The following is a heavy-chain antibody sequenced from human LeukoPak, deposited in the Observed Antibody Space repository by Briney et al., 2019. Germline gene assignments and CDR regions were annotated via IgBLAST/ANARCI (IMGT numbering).Heavy chain of an antibody. J-gene: IGHJ4*01. D-gene: IGHD4-11*01. CDR1: GFIFSHHG. CDR3: ARDAQRGFDYSNSLKY. Sequence: SGGSLRLSCAASGFIFSHHGMHWVRQAPGQGLEWVAVIWSDGTNRFYADPVKGRFTISRDNSQNTVFLQMDSLRVKDTAIYYCARDAQRGFDYSNSLKYWGHGTLVTVSS. CDR2: IWSDGTNR. V-gene: IGHV3-33*01.